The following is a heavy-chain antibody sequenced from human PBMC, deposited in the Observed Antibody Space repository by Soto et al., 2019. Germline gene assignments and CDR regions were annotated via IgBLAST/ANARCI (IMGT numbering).Heavy chain of an antibody. Sequence: PGVSLRLSCAASGFTFSSYAMHWVRQAPGKGLEWVAVISYDGSNKYYADSVKGRFTISRDNSKNTLYLQMNSLRAEDTAVYYCARDPEFGWYYDFWSGSDAFQISGPRPLVTV. J-gene: IGHJ3*02. CDR1: GFTFSSYA. CDR3: ARDPEFGWYYDFWSGSDAFQI. D-gene: IGHD3-3*01. V-gene: IGHV3-30-3*01. CDR2: ISYDGSNK.